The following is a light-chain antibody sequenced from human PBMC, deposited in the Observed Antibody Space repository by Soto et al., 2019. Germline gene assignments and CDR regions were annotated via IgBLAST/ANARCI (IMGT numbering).Light chain of an antibody. CDR1: QSVSSN. CDR2: GAS. CDR3: QQRSNWPT. J-gene: IGKJ3*01. Sequence: VLTQSPVTLSLSPGERATLSCRASQSVSSNLAWYQQKPGQAPRLLIYGASTRATGIPARFSGSGSGTEFTLTISSLQSEDFAVYYCQQRSNWPTFGPGTKVDIK. V-gene: IGKV3-15*01.